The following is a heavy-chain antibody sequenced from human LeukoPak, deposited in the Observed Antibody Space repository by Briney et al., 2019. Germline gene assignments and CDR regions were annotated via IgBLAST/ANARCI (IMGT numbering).Heavy chain of an antibody. CDR2: INPNSGGT. CDR1: GYTFTGYY. CDR3: ARDLYGSGSYEGY. D-gene: IGHD3-10*01. V-gene: IGHV1-2*02. J-gene: IGHJ4*02. Sequence: VASVKVSCKASGYTFTGYYMHWVRQAPGQGLEWMGWINPNSGGTNYAQKFQGRVTMTRDTSISTAYMELSRLRSDDTAVYYCARDLYGSGSYEGYWGQGTLVTVSS.